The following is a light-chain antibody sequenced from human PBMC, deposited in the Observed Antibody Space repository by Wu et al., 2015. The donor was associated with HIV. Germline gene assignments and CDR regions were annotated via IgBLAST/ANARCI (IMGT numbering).Light chain of an antibody. V-gene: IGKV3-15*01. Sequence: EVVLTQSPATLSLSPGEGATLSCRASQSVSTYVAWYQQKPGQAPRLLIYGASTRATGCPARFSGTGSGTEFALTISSLQSEDFAVYYCQQYQEQPLTFGGGTKVEIK. CDR2: GAS. J-gene: IGKJ4*01. CDR3: QQYQEQPLT. CDR1: QSVSTY.